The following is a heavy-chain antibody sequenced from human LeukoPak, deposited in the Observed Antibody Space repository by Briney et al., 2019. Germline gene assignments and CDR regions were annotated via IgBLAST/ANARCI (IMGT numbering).Heavy chain of an antibody. Sequence: GGCRRLACAASGFTVGTYSINWVRQAAGEGRGWVSYIIYTNIIYYAHTVQGRFTISRDNATNSLYMQLNSLRAEDTAVYYCATHTTTASSHFDYSGHGAILTASS. D-gene: IGHD1-1*01. CDR2: IIYTNII. J-gene: IGHJ4*01. V-gene: IGHV3-48*01. CDR1: GFTVGTYS. CDR3: ATHTTTASSHFDY.